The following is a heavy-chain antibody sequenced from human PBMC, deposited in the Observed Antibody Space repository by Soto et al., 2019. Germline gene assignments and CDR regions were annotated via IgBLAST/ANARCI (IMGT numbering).Heavy chain of an antibody. CDR2: IYYSGST. CDR3: ASRITMVRGYTNGYYSGMDV. V-gene: IGHV4-39*01. D-gene: IGHD3-10*01. CDR1: GGSISSSSYY. J-gene: IGHJ6*02. Sequence: SETLSLTCTVSGGSISSSSYYWGWIRQPPGKGLEWIGSIYYSGSTYYNPSLKSRVTISVDTSKNQFSLKLSSVTAADTAVYYCASRITMVRGYTNGYYSGMDVWGQGTTLTVSS.